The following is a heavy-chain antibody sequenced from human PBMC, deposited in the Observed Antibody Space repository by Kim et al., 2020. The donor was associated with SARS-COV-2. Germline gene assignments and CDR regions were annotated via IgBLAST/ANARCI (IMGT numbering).Heavy chain of an antibody. J-gene: IGHJ5*02. V-gene: IGHV1-3*01. CDR1: GYTFDTFS. CDR2: INGGNGNT. D-gene: IGHD3-10*01. CDR3: AREGSGSYNWFDP. Sequence: ASVKVSCKASGYTFDTFSLYWVRQAPGQRFEWMGWINGGNGNTRYSQNFQGRVTITRDTSTSTSYMELSSLTSKDTAVYYCAREGSGSYNWFDPWGQGTLVTVFS.